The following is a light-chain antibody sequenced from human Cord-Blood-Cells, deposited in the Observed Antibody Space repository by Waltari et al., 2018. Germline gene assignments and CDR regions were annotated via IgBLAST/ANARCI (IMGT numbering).Light chain of an antibody. CDR1: SSDVGGYNY. J-gene: IGLJ1*01. Sequence: GQSITISCTGTSSDVGGYNYVSWYQQHPGKAPKLMIYEVSNRPSGVSNRFPGSKSGNTASLTISGLQAEDEADYYCSSYTSSSTVFGTGTKVTVL. V-gene: IGLV2-14*01. CDR2: EVS. CDR3: SSYTSSSTV.